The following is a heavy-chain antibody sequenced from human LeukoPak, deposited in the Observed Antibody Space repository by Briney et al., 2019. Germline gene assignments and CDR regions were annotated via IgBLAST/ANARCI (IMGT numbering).Heavy chain of an antibody. Sequence: HPGGSLRLSCAASGFTFSSYAMSWVRQAPGKGLEWVSAISGSGSSTYYADSVKGRFTISRDNSKNTLYLQMNSLRAEDTAVYYCAKDQPSWLLSEYWGQGTLVTVSS. CDR2: ISGSGSST. CDR3: AKDQPSWLLSEY. D-gene: IGHD2-2*01. J-gene: IGHJ4*02. V-gene: IGHV3-23*01. CDR1: GFTFSSYA.